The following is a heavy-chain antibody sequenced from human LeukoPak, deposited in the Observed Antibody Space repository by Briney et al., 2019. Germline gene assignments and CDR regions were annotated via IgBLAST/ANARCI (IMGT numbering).Heavy chain of an antibody. Sequence: GGSLRLSCAASGFTFSSYGMHWVCQAPGKGLEWVAVIWYDGSNKYYADSVKGRFTISRDNSKNTLYLQMNSLRAEDTAVYYCARSPAAGNNNWFDPWGQGTLVTVSS. CDR1: GFTFSSYG. J-gene: IGHJ5*02. D-gene: IGHD6-13*01. V-gene: IGHV3-33*01. CDR2: IWYDGSNK. CDR3: ARSPAAGNNNWFDP.